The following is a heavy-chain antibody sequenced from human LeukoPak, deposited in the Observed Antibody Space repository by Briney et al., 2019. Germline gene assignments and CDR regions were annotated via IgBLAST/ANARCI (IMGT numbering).Heavy chain of an antibody. Sequence: GGSLRLSCAASGFTFSSYEMNWVRQAPGKGLEWVANINQYGTEKNYVDSVKGRFTISRDNAKNSLYLQMNSLRAEDTAVYYCAKDHAAITLIVVVPDDAFDIWGQGTLVTVSS. CDR2: INQYGTEK. CDR1: GFTFSSYE. J-gene: IGHJ3*02. CDR3: AKDHAAITLIVVVPDDAFDI. D-gene: IGHD3-22*01. V-gene: IGHV3-7*01.